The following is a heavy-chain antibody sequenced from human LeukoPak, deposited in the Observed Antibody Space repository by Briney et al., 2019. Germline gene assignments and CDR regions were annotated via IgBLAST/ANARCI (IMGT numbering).Heavy chain of an antibody. J-gene: IGHJ4*02. D-gene: IGHD3-9*01. Sequence: ASVKVSCKASGGTFSSYAISWVRQAPGQGLEWMGGIIPIFGTANYAQKFKGRVTITADQSTSTAYMELSSLRSEDTAVYYCARDSVNYDILTGHPAAIWYFDYWGQGTLVTVSS. CDR3: ARDSVNYDILTGHPAAIWYFDY. V-gene: IGHV1-69*01. CDR2: IIPIFGTA. CDR1: GGTFSSYA.